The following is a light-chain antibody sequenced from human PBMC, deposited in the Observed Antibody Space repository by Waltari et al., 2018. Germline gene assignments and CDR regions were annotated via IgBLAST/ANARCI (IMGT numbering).Light chain of an antibody. Sequence: ELVLTQSPGTLSLSPGERATLSCRASQSVSSSYLAWYQKKPGQAPRLLSYGASSRGTRIPDRFTGSGSGTDFTLTISRLEPEDFAVYYCQQYGSSPITFGQGTRLEIK. CDR1: QSVSSSY. CDR2: GAS. CDR3: QQYGSSPIT. J-gene: IGKJ5*01. V-gene: IGKV3-20*01.